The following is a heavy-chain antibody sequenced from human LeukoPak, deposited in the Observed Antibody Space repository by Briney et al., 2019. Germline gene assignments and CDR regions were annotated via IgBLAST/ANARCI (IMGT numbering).Heavy chain of an antibody. V-gene: IGHV3-23*01. J-gene: IGHJ6*02. CDR2: ISGSGGST. CDR3: AKDFITMVRGVIIPNYYYYGMDV. D-gene: IGHD3-10*01. Sequence: GGSLRLSCAASGFTFSSYAMSWVRQAPGKGLEWVSAISGSGGSTYYADFVKGRFTISRDNSKNTLYLQMNSLRAEDTAVYYCAKDFITMVRGVIIPNYYYYGMDVWGQGTTVTVSS. CDR1: GFTFSSYA.